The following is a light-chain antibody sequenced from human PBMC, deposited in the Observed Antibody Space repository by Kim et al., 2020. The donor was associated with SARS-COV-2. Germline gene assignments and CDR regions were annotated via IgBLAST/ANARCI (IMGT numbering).Light chain of an antibody. V-gene: IGKV3-20*01. J-gene: IGKJ1*01. Sequence: EIVLTQSPGTLSLSPGERATLSCRASQSVSSNYLAWYQQKPGQAPRLLIYGASSRATGIPDRFSGNGSGTDFTLTITRLELEDFAVYYCQQYSSSPATFGQGTKVDIK. CDR1: QSVSSNY. CDR3: QQYSSSPAT. CDR2: GAS.